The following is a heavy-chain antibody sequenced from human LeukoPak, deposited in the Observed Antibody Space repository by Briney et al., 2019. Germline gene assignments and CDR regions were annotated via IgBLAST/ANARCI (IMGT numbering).Heavy chain of an antibody. D-gene: IGHD3-22*01. CDR1: GYTFTSYD. CDR3: ARGPLGYYYDSSGYYSYYYYYYMDV. Sequence: GASVKVSCKASGYTFTSYDINWVRQATGQGLEWMGWMNPNSGNTGYAQKFQGRVTMTRNTSISTAYMELSSLGSEDTAVYYCARGPLGYYYDSSGYYSYYYYYYMDVWGKGTTVTVSS. CDR2: MNPNSGNT. J-gene: IGHJ6*03. V-gene: IGHV1-8*01.